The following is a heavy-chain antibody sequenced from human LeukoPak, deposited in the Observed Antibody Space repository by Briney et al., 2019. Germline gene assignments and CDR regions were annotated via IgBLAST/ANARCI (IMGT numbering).Heavy chain of an antibody. CDR1: GFTFSSYA. D-gene: IGHD1-1*01. CDR3: AKDWYNSLNYFDY. V-gene: IGHV3-23*01. CDR2: ISATASNT. J-gene: IGHJ4*02. Sequence: GGSLRLSCAASGFTFSSYAMSWVRQAPGKGLEWVSAISATASNTYYADSVKGRFTISRVNSKSTLYLQMNSLRVDDTAVYYCAKDWYNSLNYFDYWGQGSLVTVSS.